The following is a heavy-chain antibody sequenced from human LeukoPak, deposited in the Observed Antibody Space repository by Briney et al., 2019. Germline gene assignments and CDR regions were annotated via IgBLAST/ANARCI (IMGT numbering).Heavy chain of an antibody. CDR1: GFTFSSYE. CDR3: ARVGWGLFDY. V-gene: IGHV3-48*03. J-gene: IGHJ4*02. Sequence: GGSLRLSCAASGFTFSSYEMNWVRQAPGKGLEWVSYISSSGSTIYYADSVKGRFTISRDNAKNSLYLHMNSLRAEDTAVYYCARVGWGLFDYWGQGTLVTVSS. CDR2: ISSSGSTI. D-gene: IGHD7-27*01.